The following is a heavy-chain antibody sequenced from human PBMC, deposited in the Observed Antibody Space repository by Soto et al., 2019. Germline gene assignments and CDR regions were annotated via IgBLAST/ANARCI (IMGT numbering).Heavy chain of an antibody. CDR3: ARHGHSSGWFFFDS. V-gene: IGHV4-39*01. D-gene: IGHD6-19*01. CDR2: IHHSGST. Sequence: ASETLSLTCIVSGDSISGSSYHWGWIRQPPGKGLEWIGSIHHSGSTYYNPSLRSRATISVDPSKNQFSLNLRSVTATDTAVFYCARHGHSSGWFFFDSWGQGTLVTVSS. CDR1: GDSISGSSYH. J-gene: IGHJ4*02.